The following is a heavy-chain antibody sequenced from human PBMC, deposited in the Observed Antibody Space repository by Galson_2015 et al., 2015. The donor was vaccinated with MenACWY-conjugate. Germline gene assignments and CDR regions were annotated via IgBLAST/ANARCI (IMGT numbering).Heavy chain of an antibody. J-gene: IGHJ5*01. Sequence: SLRLSCAASTFGFSTYAMSWVRQAPGKGLEWVSAISGGDGSTYYADSVKGRFTISRDNSKSTLYLQMNSLRAGDTAVYYCAKAEYCGSTSCYTWFGYWGQGTLVTVSS. V-gene: IGHV3-23*01. D-gene: IGHD2-2*02. CDR1: TFGFSTYA. CDR3: AKAEYCGSTSCYTWFGY. CDR2: ISGGDGST.